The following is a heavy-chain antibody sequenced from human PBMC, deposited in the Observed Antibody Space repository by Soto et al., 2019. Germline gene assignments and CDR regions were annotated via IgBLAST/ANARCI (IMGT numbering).Heavy chain of an antibody. V-gene: IGHV4-4*07. CDR2: KFPTGSS. CDR1: GISFNSYY. Sequence: PSETLSLTCIVSGISFNSYYWAWIRQPVGKGLEWIGHKFPTGSSTYSPSLESRVTISLDKSKNQVSLTLTSVTPADSGVYYCATLYSSFSYTGMDVWGKGTAVTVSS. D-gene: IGHD6-6*01. CDR3: ATLYSSFSYTGMDV. J-gene: IGHJ6*04.